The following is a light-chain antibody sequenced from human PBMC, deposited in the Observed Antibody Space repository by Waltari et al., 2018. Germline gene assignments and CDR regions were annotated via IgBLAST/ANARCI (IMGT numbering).Light chain of an antibody. J-gene: IGKJ1*01. CDR1: QSVGRS. Sequence: EIVLTHSPGPLSLSPGDNATLAGGASQSVGRSSAWSQQKPGRAPRLRLYVASSRATGIPDRCSGSGFGTDFSVTISRLGPEGFAVYYCRHYVRLPVTFGQGTKVA. CDR2: VAS. V-gene: IGKV3-20*01. CDR3: RHYVRLPVT.